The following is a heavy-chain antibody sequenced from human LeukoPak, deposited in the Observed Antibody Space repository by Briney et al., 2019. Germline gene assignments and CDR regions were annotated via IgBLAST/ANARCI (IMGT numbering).Heavy chain of an antibody. D-gene: IGHD2-8*01. CDR3: AKDSMVNGGGYFDY. Sequence: GGSLRLSCAASGLTFSSYGMHWVRQDPGKGLEWVAFIRYDGSNKYYADSVKGRFTISRDNSKNTLYLQMNSLRAEDTAVYYCAKDSMVNGGGYFDYWGQGTLVTVSS. J-gene: IGHJ4*02. V-gene: IGHV3-30*02. CDR1: GLTFSSYG. CDR2: IRYDGSNK.